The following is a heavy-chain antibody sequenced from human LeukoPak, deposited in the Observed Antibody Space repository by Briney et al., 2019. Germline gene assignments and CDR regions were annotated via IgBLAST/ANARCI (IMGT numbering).Heavy chain of an antibody. V-gene: IGHV1-69*04. CDR3: ATDALVVRGVIIRNWFDP. D-gene: IGHD3-10*02. CDR2: IIPILGIA. CDR1: GYTFTSYG. J-gene: IGHJ5*02. Sequence: SVKVSCKASGYTFTSYGISWVRQAPGQGLEWMGRIIPILGIANYAQKFQGRVTITADKSTSTAYMELSSLRSEDTAVYYCATDALVVRGVIIRNWFDPWGQGTLVTVSS.